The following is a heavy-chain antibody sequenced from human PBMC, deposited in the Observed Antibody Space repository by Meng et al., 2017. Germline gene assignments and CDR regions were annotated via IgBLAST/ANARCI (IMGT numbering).Heavy chain of an antibody. CDR3: ARVGSFLRDY. D-gene: IGHD2/OR15-2a*01. CDR1: GGSFSGYY. J-gene: IGHJ4*02. CDR2: INHSGST. V-gene: IGHV4-34*01. Sequence: QGQLQQWGAGLLKPSETLSLTCAVYGGSFSGYYWSWIRQPPGKGLEWIGEINHSGSTNYNPSLKSRVTISVDTSRNQFSLKLSSVTAADTAGYYCARVGSFLRDYWGQGTLVTVSS.